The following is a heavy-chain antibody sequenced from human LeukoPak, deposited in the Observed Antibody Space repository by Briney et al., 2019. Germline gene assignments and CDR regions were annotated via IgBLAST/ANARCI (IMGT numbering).Heavy chain of an antibody. CDR2: IYYNGIS. V-gene: IGHV4-31*03. D-gene: IGHD2-8*01. CDR1: GGSIRSGGFH. J-gene: IGHJ3*02. CDR3: ARAHVDDVEMVYAIRAFDI. Sequence: SETLSLTCTVSGGSIRSGGFHWSWIRQHPGKGLEWIGYIYYNGISKYSPSLNSRVTISVDTSKNQFSLNLRSVTAADTAVYYCARAHVDDVEMVYAIRAFDIWGQGTLVTVSS.